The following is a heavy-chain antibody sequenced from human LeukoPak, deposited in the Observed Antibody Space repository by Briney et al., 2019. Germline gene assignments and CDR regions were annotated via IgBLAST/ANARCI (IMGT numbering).Heavy chain of an antibody. CDR1: GFTFSEYT. D-gene: IGHD3-9*01. CDR2: ISTASSAL. Sequence: RGSLRLSCAASGFTFSEYTMNWVRQAPGKGLEWLSYISTASSALDYADSVKGRFTISRDNSKNSLYLQMNSLRAADTAVYYCAREALLYSHNAAYDIDYWGQGTLVTVSS. CDR3: AREALLYSHNAAYDIDY. V-gene: IGHV3-48*01. J-gene: IGHJ4*02.